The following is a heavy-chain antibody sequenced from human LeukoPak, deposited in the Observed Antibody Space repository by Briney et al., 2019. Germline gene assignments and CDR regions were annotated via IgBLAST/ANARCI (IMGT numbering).Heavy chain of an antibody. D-gene: IGHD6-6*01. CDR3: ARYRPDDAFDI. CDR1: GGSFSGYY. CDR2: IYYSGST. Sequence: SETLSLTCAVYGGSFSGYYWSWIRQPPGKGLEWIGYIYYSGSTNYNPSLKSRVTISVDTSKNQFSLKLSSVTAADTAVYYCARYRPDDAFDIWGQGTMVTVSS. V-gene: IGHV4-59*01. J-gene: IGHJ3*02.